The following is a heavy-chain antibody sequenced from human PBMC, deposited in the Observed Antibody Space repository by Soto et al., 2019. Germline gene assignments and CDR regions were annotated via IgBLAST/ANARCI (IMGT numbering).Heavy chain of an antibody. CDR2: ISYDGSNK. CDR1: GFTFSSYG. CDR3: AKDRWDSSSWNGDY. D-gene: IGHD6-13*01. J-gene: IGHJ4*02. Sequence: QVQLVESGGGVVQPGRSLRLSCAASGFTFSSYGMHWVRQAPGKGLEWVAVISYDGSNKYYADSVKGRFTISRDNSKNTLYLQMNSLRAEDTAVYYCAKDRWDSSSWNGDYWGQGTLVTVSS. V-gene: IGHV3-30*18.